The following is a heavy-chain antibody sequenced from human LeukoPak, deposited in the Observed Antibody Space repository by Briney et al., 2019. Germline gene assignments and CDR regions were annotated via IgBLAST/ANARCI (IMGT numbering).Heavy chain of an antibody. J-gene: IGHJ4*02. CDR2: ISSSSSYI. D-gene: IGHD3-16*01. V-gene: IGHV3-21*01. CDR3: ARVRLDGGEPDEQPKTVLDY. CDR1: GFTFSSYS. Sequence: PGGSLRLSCAASGFTFSSYSMNWVRQAPGKGLEWVSSISSSSSYIYYADSVKGRFTISRDNAKNSLYLQMNSLRAEDTAVYYRARVRLDGGEPDEQPKTVLDYWGQGTLVTVSS.